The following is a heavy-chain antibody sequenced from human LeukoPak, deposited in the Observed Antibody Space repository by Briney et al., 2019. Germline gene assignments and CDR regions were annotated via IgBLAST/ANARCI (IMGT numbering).Heavy chain of an antibody. J-gene: IGHJ4*02. CDR2: MNSDGSST. CDR1: GFTLSSYW. Sequence: QTGGSLRLSCVVSGFTLSSYWMHWVRQAPGKELVWVSRMNSDGSSTTYADSAKGRFTISRDNAKNTLYLQMNSLRAEDTAVYFCVRDRNPRHNYFDLWGQGTLVTVSS. V-gene: IGHV3-74*01. D-gene: IGHD1-1*01. CDR3: VRDRNPRHNYFDL.